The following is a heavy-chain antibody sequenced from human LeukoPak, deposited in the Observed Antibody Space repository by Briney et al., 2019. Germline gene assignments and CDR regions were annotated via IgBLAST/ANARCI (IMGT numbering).Heavy chain of an antibody. CDR1: GGSISSYY. D-gene: IGHD2-21*02. V-gene: IGHV4-59*01. Sequence: PSETLSLTCTVSGGSISSYYWSWIRQPPGKGLEWIGYIYYSGSTNYNPSLKSRVTISVDTSKNQLSLKLSSVTAADTAVYYCARGIRLPPHDAFDIWGQGTMVTVSS. CDR3: ARGIRLPPHDAFDI. CDR2: IYYSGST. J-gene: IGHJ3*02.